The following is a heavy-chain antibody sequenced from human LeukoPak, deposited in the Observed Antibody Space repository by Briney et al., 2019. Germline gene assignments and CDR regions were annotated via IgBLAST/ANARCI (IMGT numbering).Heavy chain of an antibody. CDR2: INPNSGGT. Sequence: GASVKVSCKASGYTLTGYFMHWVRQAPGQGLEWMGWINPNSGGTNFAQKFQGRVTMARDTPISTAYMELSRLRSDDTAVYYCARGGSPIYYYYMDVWGKGTTVTISS. V-gene: IGHV1-2*02. CDR3: ARGGSPIYYYYMDV. D-gene: IGHD2-2*01. J-gene: IGHJ6*03. CDR1: GYTLTGYF.